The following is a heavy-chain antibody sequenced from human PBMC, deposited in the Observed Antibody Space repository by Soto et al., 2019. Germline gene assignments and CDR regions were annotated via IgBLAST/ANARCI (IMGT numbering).Heavy chain of an antibody. D-gene: IGHD6-19*01. Sequence: QLQLQESGPGLVKPSETLSLTCTVSGGSISSSSYYWGWIRQPPGKGLEWIGSIYYSGSTYYNPSLKSRVTISVDTSKNQFSLKLSSVTAADTAVYYCARHGIAVAGIHSCYFDYWGQGTLVTVSS. CDR1: GGSISSSSYY. CDR3: ARHGIAVAGIHSCYFDY. J-gene: IGHJ4*02. V-gene: IGHV4-39*01. CDR2: IYYSGST.